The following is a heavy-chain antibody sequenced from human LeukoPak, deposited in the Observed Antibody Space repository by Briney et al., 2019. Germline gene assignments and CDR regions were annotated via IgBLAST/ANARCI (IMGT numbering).Heavy chain of an antibody. Sequence: PGGSLRLSCAASGFTFSSYGMHWVRQAPGKGLEWVAFIRYYGSNKYYADSVKGRFTISRDNSKNTLYLQMNSLRAEDTAVYYCAKDRLRYCSSTSCRGGLDYWGQGTLVTVSS. J-gene: IGHJ4*02. CDR1: GFTFSSYG. D-gene: IGHD2-2*01. CDR3: AKDRLRYCSSTSCRGGLDY. CDR2: IRYYGSNK. V-gene: IGHV3-30*02.